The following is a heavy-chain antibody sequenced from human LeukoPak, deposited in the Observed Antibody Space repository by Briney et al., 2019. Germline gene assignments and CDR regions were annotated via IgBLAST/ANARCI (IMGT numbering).Heavy chain of an antibody. D-gene: IGHD6-19*01. CDR1: GYSFSSYW. J-gene: IGHJ4*02. CDR2: VYPGDSDT. V-gene: IGHV5-51*01. Sequence: PGESLKIPCKGSGYSFSSYWIGWVRQMPGKGPEWMGIVYPGDSDTRYSPSFQGHVTISAGKSISTAYLQWSSLKASDTAMYYCARRGPSVADTDYYFDFWGQGTLVSVSS. CDR3: ARRGPSVADTDYYFDF.